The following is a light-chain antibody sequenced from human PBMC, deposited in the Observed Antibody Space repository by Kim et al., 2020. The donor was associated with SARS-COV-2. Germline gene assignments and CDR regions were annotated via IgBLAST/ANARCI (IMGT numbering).Light chain of an antibody. CDR1: RGHNIYA. CDR3: RTWGTGIEV. V-gene: IGLV4-69*02. Sequence: ASVKLTCNRSRGHNIYASDWHQQRPEKGPRYLMKVNSDGSHSKGDGIPDRFSGSSSGAERYLTISSLQPEDEADYYCRTWGTGIEVFGGGTQLTVL. CDR2: VNSDGSH. J-gene: IGLJ3*02.